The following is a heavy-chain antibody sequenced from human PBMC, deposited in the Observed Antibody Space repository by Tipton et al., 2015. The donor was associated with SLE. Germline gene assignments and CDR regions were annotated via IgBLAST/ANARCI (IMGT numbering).Heavy chain of an antibody. Sequence: TLSLTCTVSGGSISSHYWSWIRQPPGKGLEWIGYIYYSGSTNYNPSRKRRVTISLDTSKNQFSLKLSAVTAADTAVYYCARGPEGAYYYYGMDVWGQGTTVTVSS. CDR3: ARGPEGAYYYYGMDV. CDR2: IYYSGST. V-gene: IGHV4-59*11. D-gene: IGHD1-26*01. CDR1: GGSISSHY. J-gene: IGHJ6*02.